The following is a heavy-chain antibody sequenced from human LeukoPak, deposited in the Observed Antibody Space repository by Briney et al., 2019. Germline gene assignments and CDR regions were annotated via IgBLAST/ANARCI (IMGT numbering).Heavy chain of an antibody. Sequence: SETLSLTCTVSGGSISSGGYYWSWIRQHPGKGLEWIGYIYYSGSTYYNPSLKSRVTISVDTSRNQFSLKLSSVTAADTAVYYCATYASGSYSFDYWGQGTLATVSS. CDR2: IYYSGST. CDR3: ATYASGSYSFDY. V-gene: IGHV4-31*03. J-gene: IGHJ4*02. CDR1: GGSISSGGYY. D-gene: IGHD3-10*01.